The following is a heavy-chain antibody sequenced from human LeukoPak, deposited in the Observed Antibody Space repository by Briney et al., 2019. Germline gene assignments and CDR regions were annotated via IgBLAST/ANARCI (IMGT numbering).Heavy chain of an antibody. Sequence: ASVKVSCKASGYTFTSYGISWVRQAPGQGLEWMGWISAYNGNTNYAQKLQGRVTMTTDTSTSTAYMELRSLRSDDTGVYYCARQRMTTVTSLFDYWGQGTLVTVSS. V-gene: IGHV1-18*01. CDR3: ARQRMTTVTSLFDY. J-gene: IGHJ4*02. CDR2: ISAYNGNT. CDR1: GYTFTSYG. D-gene: IGHD4-17*01.